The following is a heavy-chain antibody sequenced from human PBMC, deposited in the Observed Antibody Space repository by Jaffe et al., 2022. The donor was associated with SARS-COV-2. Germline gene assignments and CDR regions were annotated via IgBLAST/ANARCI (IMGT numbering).Heavy chain of an antibody. D-gene: IGHD3-22*01. CDR1: GGSISSYY. J-gene: IGHJ3*02. CDR2: IYYSGST. Sequence: QVQLQESGPGLVKPSETLSLTCTVSGGSISSYYWSWIRQPPGKGLEWIGYIYYSGSTNYNPSLKSRVTISVDTSKNQFSLKLSSVTAADTAVYYCAREGHSSGYYHAAFDIWGQGTMVTVSS. CDR3: AREGHSSGYYHAAFDI. V-gene: IGHV4-59*01.